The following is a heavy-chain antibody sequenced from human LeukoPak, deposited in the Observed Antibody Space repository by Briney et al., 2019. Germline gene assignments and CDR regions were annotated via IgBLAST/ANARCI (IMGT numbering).Heavy chain of an antibody. CDR2: IKQDGSEK. V-gene: IGHV3-7*01. Sequence: PGGSLRLSCAASRFTFSRYGMHWVRQAPGKGLEWVANIKQDGSEKYYVDSVKGRFTISRDNAKNSLYLQMNSLRAEDTAVYYCARDSGIVLPKPFDIWGQGTMVTVSS. J-gene: IGHJ3*02. CDR3: ARDSGIVLPKPFDI. D-gene: IGHD2-8*01. CDR1: RFTFSRYG.